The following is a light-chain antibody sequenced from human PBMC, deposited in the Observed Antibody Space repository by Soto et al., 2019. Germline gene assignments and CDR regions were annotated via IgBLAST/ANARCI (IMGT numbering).Light chain of an antibody. CDR3: CSSAPESTDV. Sequence: QSVLAQPASVSGSPGQSITISCTGTSSDVGAYNSVSWYQQHPHKAPQVIIYKGTQRPSGVSNRFSGSTSGNAASLTISGLQADDEADYFFCSSAPESTDVFGNGTKLTVL. J-gene: IGLJ1*01. V-gene: IGLV2-23*01. CDR1: SSDVGAYNS. CDR2: KGT.